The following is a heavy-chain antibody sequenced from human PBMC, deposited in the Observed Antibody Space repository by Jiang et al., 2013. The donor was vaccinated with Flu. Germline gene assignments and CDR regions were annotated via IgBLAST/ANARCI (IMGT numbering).Heavy chain of an antibody. Sequence: LLKPSETLSLTCAVYGGSFSGYYWSWIRQPPGKGLEWIGEINHSGSTNYNPSLKSRVTISVDTSKNQFSLKLSSVTAADTAVYYCARGVPHSRASRRFDPWGQGNPWSPSSS. J-gene: IGHJ5*02. CDR3: ARGVPHSRASRRFDP. V-gene: IGHV4-34*01. D-gene: IGHD4/OR15-4a*01. CDR2: INHSGST. CDR1: GGSFSGYY.